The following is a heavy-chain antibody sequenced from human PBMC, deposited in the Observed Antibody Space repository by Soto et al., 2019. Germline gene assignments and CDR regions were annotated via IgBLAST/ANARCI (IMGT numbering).Heavy chain of an antibody. Sequence: SVKVSCKASGFTFTSSAVQWVRQARGQRLEWIGWIVVGSGNTNYAQRFQERVTITRDMSTSTAYMELSSLRSEDTAVYYCAAAPGLYSNRFNWFDPWGQGTLVTVSS. D-gene: IGHD6-13*01. CDR1: GFTFTSSA. V-gene: IGHV1-58*01. CDR2: IVVGSGNT. J-gene: IGHJ5*02. CDR3: AAAPGLYSNRFNWFDP.